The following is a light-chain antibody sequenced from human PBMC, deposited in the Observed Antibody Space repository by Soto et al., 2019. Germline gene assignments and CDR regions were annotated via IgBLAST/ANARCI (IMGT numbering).Light chain of an antibody. J-gene: IGKJ1*01. CDR1: QTISSTY. V-gene: IGKV3-20*01. CDR2: AAS. Sequence: EIVLTQSPVTLSLSPGDIATLSCSSSQTISSTYLAWYQQNPGQAPRLLIYAASTRATGVPDRFSGSGSGTDFTLTISRLEPEDFAVYYCQQYGSSPKTFGQGTKVDIK. CDR3: QQYGSSPKT.